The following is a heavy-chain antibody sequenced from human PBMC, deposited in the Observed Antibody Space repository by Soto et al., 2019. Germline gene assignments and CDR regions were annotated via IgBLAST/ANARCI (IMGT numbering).Heavy chain of an antibody. Sequence: EVQLLESGGGLVQPGGSLRLSCAASGFTFSSYAMSWVRQAPGKGLEWVSAISGSGGSTYYADSVKGRFTISRDNSKNXLYLQMNSLRAEDTAVYYCAKGWGGNSEFGYYFDYWGQGTLVTVSS. D-gene: IGHD2-21*02. CDR1: GFTFSSYA. V-gene: IGHV3-23*01. CDR3: AKGWGGNSEFGYYFDY. CDR2: ISGSGGST. J-gene: IGHJ4*02.